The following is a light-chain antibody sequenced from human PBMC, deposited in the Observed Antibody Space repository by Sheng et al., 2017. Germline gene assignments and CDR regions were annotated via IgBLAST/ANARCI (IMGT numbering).Light chain of an antibody. CDR1: QGIKKY. J-gene: IGKJ2*01. Sequence: DIQLTQSPSSLSASVGDRVTITCRASQGIKKYVAWYQQKPGKAPNLLIYGASTLQSGVPSRFSGSGSGTHFTLTISSLQPEDVATYYCQQSYSIPYTFGRGPSWRSN. CDR3: QQSYSIPYT. CDR2: GAS. V-gene: IGKV1-27*01.